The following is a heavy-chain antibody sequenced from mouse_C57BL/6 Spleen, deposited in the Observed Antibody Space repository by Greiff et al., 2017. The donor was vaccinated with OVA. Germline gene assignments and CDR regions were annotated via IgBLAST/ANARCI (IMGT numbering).Heavy chain of an antibody. CDR3: AREGASKLYWYFDV. Sequence: EVKVEESGPGLVKPSQSLSLTCSVTGYSITSGYYWNWIRQFPGNKLEWMGYISYDGSNNYNPSLKNRISITRDTSKNQFFLKLNAVTTEDTATNYCAREGASKLYWYFDVWGTGTTVTVSS. J-gene: IGHJ1*03. CDR1: GYSITSGYY. V-gene: IGHV3-6*01. D-gene: IGHD2-10*02. CDR2: ISYDGSN.